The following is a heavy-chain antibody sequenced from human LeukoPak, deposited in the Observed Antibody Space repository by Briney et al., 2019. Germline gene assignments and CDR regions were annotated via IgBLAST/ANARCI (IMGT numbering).Heavy chain of an antibody. J-gene: IGHJ4*02. CDR3: AREGFLGRGYYFDY. Sequence: PGGSLRLSCAASGFTFDDYGMSWVRQAPGKGLEWVSGINWNGGSTGYADSVKGRFTISRDNAKNSLYLQMNSLRAEDTALYYCAREGFLGRGYYFDYWGQGTLVTVSS. CDR2: INWNGGST. D-gene: IGHD3-3*01. CDR1: GFTFDDYG. V-gene: IGHV3-20*04.